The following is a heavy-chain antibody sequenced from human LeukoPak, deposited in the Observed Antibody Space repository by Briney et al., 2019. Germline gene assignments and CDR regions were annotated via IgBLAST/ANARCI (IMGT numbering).Heavy chain of an antibody. CDR2: IYYSGST. Sequence: SQTLFLTCTVSGGSISSGGYYWSWIRQHPGKGLEWIGYIYYSGSTYYNPSLKSRVTISVDTSKNQFSLKLSSVTAADTAVYYCARDWGLGMDVWGKGTTVTVSS. D-gene: IGHD3-16*01. CDR1: GGSISSGGYY. CDR3: ARDWGLGMDV. J-gene: IGHJ6*04. V-gene: IGHV4-31*03.